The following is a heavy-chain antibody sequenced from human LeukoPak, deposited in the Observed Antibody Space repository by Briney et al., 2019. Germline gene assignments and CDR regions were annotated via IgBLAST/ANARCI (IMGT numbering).Heavy chain of an antibody. CDR3: ARRGWSGPSTWFDP. V-gene: IGHV4-59*01. D-gene: IGHD6-25*01. CDR2: ISTTGST. J-gene: IGHJ5*02. Sequence: SETLSLTCNVSGASISGFHWSWIRQSPGKGLEGIGHISTTGSTYYIASLRSRVLISRDESKNQLSLRLTSVIAADTAIYYCARRGWSGPSTWFDPWGQGTLATVSS. CDR1: GASISGFH.